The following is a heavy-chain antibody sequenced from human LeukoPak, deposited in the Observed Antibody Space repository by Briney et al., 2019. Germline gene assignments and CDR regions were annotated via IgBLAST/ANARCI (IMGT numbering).Heavy chain of an antibody. D-gene: IGHD2-2*01. CDR1: GFTFSSYA. J-gene: IGHJ6*02. CDR2: ISYDGSNK. V-gene: IGHV3-30-3*01. CDR3: ARERVVPHRSGMDV. Sequence: GGSLRLSCAASGFTFSSYAMHWVRQAPGKGLEWVAVISYDGSNKYYADSVKGRFTISRDNSKNTLYLQMNSLRAEDTAVYYCARERVVPHRSGMDVWGQGTTVTVSS.